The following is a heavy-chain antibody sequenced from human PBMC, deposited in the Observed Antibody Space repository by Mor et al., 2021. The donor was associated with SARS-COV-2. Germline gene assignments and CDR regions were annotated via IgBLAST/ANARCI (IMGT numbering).Heavy chain of an antibody. Sequence: VTISVDTSKNQFSLKLSSVTAADTAVYYCARGTFPTTVKGLGWYFDLWGRGTLVTVSS. V-gene: IGHV4-31*01. CDR3: ARGTFPTTVKGLGWYFDL. D-gene: IGHD4-17*01. J-gene: IGHJ2*01.